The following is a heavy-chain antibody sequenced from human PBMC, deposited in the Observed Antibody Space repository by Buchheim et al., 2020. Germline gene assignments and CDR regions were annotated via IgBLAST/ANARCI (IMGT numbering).Heavy chain of an antibody. D-gene: IGHD2-2*02. J-gene: IGHJ4*02. CDR3: ARDRCSSDSCYTAGFDC. CDR1: GFTLGSNR. Sequence: EVQLVESGGGLVQPGGSLRLSCAASGFTLGSNRMHWVRQAPGKGLVWVSHINSDGSRTNYADYVTGRFTISRDNAKNTLYLQMNSLRAEDTAVYYCARDRCSSDSCYTAGFDCWGQG. V-gene: IGHV3-74*01. CDR2: INSDGSRT.